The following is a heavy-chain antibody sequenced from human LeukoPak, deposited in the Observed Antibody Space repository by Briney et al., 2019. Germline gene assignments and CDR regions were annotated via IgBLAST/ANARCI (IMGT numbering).Heavy chain of an antibody. D-gene: IGHD3-10*01. Sequence: SETLSLTCTVSGGSISSYYWSWIRQPPGKGLEWIGYIYYSGSTNYNPSLKSRATISVDTSKNQFSLKLSSVTAADTAVYYCARGSNYYGSGDLDYWGQGTLVTVSS. V-gene: IGHV4-59*01. CDR2: IYYSGST. CDR1: GGSISSYY. CDR3: ARGSNYYGSGDLDY. J-gene: IGHJ4*02.